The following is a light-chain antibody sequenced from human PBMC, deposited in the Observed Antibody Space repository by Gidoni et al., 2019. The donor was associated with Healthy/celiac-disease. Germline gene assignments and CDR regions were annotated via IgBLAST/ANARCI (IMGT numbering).Light chain of an antibody. Sequence: DIQKKQSHSTLAASVGDRVTITCRASQSISSWLAWYQQKPGKAPKLLIYKASSLESAVPSRFSGSASVTEFTLTISSLQPAAFATYYCQQYTSYPFTFXQXTKVDIK. J-gene: IGKJ3*01. CDR2: KAS. V-gene: IGKV1-5*03. CDR1: QSISSW. CDR3: QQYTSYPFT.